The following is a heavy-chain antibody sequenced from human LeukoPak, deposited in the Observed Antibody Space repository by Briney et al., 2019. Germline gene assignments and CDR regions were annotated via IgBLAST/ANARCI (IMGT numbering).Heavy chain of an antibody. CDR3: AREASMIVVVITDYYYYMDV. CDR2: IYHSGKT. V-gene: IGHV4-38-2*02. D-gene: IGHD3-22*01. Sequence: PSETLSLTCTVSGYSISSGYYWGWIRQPPGKGLEWIGSIYHSGKTYYNPSLKSRVTISVDTSKNQFSLKLSSVTAADTAVYYCAREASMIVVVITDYYYYMDVWGKGTTVTISS. J-gene: IGHJ6*03. CDR1: GYSISSGYY.